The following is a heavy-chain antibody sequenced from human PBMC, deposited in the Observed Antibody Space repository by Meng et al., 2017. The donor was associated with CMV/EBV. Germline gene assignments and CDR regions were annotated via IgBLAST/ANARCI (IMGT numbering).Heavy chain of an antibody. J-gene: IGHJ5*02. V-gene: IGHV4-39*07. CDR2: IYYSGST. Sequence: QEAGPGLLKLSETLSPSCTVSGGSISSSRYYWGWIRHPPGKGLEWIGSIYYSGSTYYNPSLKSRVTISVDTSKNQFSLKLSSVTAADTAVYYCARGVVTMIVVYDPWGQGTLVTVSS. CDR1: GGSISSSRYY. CDR3: ARGVVTMIVVYDP. D-gene: IGHD3-22*01.